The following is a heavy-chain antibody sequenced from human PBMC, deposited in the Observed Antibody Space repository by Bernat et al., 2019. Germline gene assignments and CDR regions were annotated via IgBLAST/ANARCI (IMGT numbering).Heavy chain of an antibody. D-gene: IGHD5-12*01. V-gene: IGHV4-59*08. CDR2: IYYSGST. Sequence: QVQLQESGPGLVKPSETLSLTCTVSGGSISSYYWSWIRQPPGKGLEWIGYIYYSGSTNYNPSLKSRVTISVDTSKNQFSLKLSSVTAADTAVYYCARWVDAAGGFDYWGQGTLVTVSS. CDR1: GGSISSYY. J-gene: IGHJ4*02. CDR3: ARWVDAAGGFDY.